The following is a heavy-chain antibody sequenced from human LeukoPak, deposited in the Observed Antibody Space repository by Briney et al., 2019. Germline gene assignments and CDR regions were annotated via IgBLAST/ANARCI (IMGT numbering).Heavy chain of an antibody. Sequence: GGSLRLPCAASGFTFSSYSMNWVRQAPGKGLEWVSSISSSSSYIYYADSVKGRFTISRGNAKNSLYLQMNSLRAEDTAVYYCASSVGYYYYYMDVWGKGTTVTVSS. J-gene: IGHJ6*03. CDR2: ISSSSSYI. D-gene: IGHD3-10*01. V-gene: IGHV3-21*01. CDR3: ASSVGYYYYYMDV. CDR1: GFTFSSYS.